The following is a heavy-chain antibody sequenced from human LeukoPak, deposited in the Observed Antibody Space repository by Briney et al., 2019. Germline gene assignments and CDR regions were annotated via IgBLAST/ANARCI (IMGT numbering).Heavy chain of an antibody. D-gene: IGHD6-13*01. J-gene: IGHJ4*02. CDR1: RYTFTGYY. Sequence: ASVKVSCKASRYTFTGYYMHWVRQAPGQGLEWMGWMNPNSGNTGYAQKFQGRVTMTRNTSISTAYMELSSLRSEDTAVYYCARDASVSSSWYGYWGQGTLVTVSS. CDR2: MNPNSGNT. CDR3: ARDASVSSSWYGY. V-gene: IGHV1-8*02.